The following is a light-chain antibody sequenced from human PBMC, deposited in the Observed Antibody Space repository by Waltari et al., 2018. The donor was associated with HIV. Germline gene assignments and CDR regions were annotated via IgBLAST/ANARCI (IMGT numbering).Light chain of an antibody. J-gene: IGLJ2*01. CDR2: DVN. Sequence: QSALTQPRSVSGSPGQSVTISCTGTSSEVGGYNYVSWYQQHPGKAPKFMIYDVNKRPSGVPDRFSGSKSGNTASLTISGLQAEDEADYYCCSYADNYPVVFGGGTKLTVL. CDR1: SSEVGGYNY. V-gene: IGLV2-11*01. CDR3: CSYADNYPVV.